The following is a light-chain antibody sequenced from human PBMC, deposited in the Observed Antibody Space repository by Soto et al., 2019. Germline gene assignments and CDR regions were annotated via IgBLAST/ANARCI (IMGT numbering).Light chain of an antibody. CDR3: QQRTNWPSGT. V-gene: IGKV3-11*01. CDR1: QSVFNY. J-gene: IGKJ1*01. Sequence: EIVLTQSPATLSLSPGERATLSCRASQSVFNYLAWYQQKPDQAPRLLIYDASARATGIPARFSGSGSGTDFTLTISSLEPEDFAVYYWQQRTNWPSGTFGQGTKVEIK. CDR2: DAS.